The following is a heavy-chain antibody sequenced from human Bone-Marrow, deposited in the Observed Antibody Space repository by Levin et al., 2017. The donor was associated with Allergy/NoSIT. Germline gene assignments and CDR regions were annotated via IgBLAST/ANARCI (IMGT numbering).Heavy chain of an antibody. CDR3: ARDWSIFGSNYYYFYGMDV. Sequence: GESLKISCAASGFTFISYWMHWVRQAPGKGLVWVSRINSDGSSTTYADSVKGRFTISRDNAKNTLYLQMNSLRAEDTAVYYCARDWSIFGSNYYYFYGMDVWGQGTTVTVSS. CDR1: GFTFISYW. J-gene: IGHJ6*02. V-gene: IGHV3-74*01. D-gene: IGHD3-3*01. CDR2: INSDGSST.